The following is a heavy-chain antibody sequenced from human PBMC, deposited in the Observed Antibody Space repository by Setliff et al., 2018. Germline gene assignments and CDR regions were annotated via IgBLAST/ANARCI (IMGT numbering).Heavy chain of an antibody. CDR1: GYTFTSYY. CDR2: TNPKNGGA. D-gene: IGHD3-16*01. J-gene: IGHJ6*02. V-gene: IGHV1-46*01. Sequence: ASVKVSCKASGYTFTSYYIHWVRQAPGQGLEWMGVTNPKNGGATYPQNLQGRVTMTRDTSMSTVYMELSSLRFEDTAVYYCARERAGGRGFAFGAIYYYYGMDVWGQGTTVTVSS. CDR3: ARERAGGRGFAFGAIYYYYGMDV.